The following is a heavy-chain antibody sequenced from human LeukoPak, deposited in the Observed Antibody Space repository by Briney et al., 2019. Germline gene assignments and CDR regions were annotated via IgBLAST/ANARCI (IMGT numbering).Heavy chain of an antibody. D-gene: IGHD3-22*01. V-gene: IGHV4-59*08. CDR3: ARLPYYYDSSGYRAEYYYYGMDV. CDR2: IYYSGST. Sequence: SEALSLTCTVSGGSISSYYWSWIRQPPGNGLEWIGYIYYSGSTNYNPSLKSRVTISVDTSKNQFSLKLSSVTAADTAVYYCARLPYYYDSSGYRAEYYYYGMDVWGQGTTVTVSS. J-gene: IGHJ6*02. CDR1: GGSISSYY.